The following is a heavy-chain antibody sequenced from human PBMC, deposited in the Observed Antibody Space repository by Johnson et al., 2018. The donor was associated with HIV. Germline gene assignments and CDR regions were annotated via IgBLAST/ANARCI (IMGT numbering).Heavy chain of an antibody. Sequence: EWVGRIKSKTDGGTTDYAAPVKGRFTISRDDSKNTLYLQMNSLKTEDTAVYYCTTAAAAPYAFDIWGQGTMVTVSS. CDR3: TTAAAAPYAFDI. D-gene: IGHD6-13*01. J-gene: IGHJ3*02. V-gene: IGHV3-15*01. CDR2: IKSKTDGGTT.